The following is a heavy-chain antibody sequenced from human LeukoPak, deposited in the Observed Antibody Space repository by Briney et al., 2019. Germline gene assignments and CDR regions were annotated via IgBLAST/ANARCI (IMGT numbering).Heavy chain of an antibody. V-gene: IGHV3-9*01. CDR2: ISYNSGTI. D-gene: IGHD5-18*01. CDR1: GFTFDDYA. J-gene: IGHJ4*02. CDR3: VKGLEVGYSYGYDY. Sequence: GGSLRLSCAASGFTFDDYAMHWVRQAPGKGLEWVSGISYNSGTIGYADSVRGRFTISRDNAKDSLYLQMNSLRPEDTALYYCVKGLEVGYSYGYDYWGQGTLVTVSS.